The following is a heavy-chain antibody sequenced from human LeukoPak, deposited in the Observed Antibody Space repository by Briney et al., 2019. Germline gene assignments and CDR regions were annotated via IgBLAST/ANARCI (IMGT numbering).Heavy chain of an antibody. V-gene: IGHV3-33*01. CDR2: IWYDGSNK. J-gene: IGHJ4*02. D-gene: IGHD3-16*01. CDR1: DG. CDR3: GRLNNYALEY. Sequence: PGGSLRLSCAASDGMHWVRQAPGKGLEWVAVIWYDGSNKYYADSVKGRFTISRDNAKKSLYLQMNSLRAEDTAVYYCGRLNNYALEYWGQGTLVTVSS.